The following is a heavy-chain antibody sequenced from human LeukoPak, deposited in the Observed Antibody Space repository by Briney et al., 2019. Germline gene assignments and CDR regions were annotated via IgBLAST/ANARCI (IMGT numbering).Heavy chain of an antibody. D-gene: IGHD3-3*01. J-gene: IGHJ4*02. Sequence: PGGSLRLSCAASEFTFSSYSINWVRQAPGKGLEWVSYISSSSSNIYYADSVKGRFTISRDNAKNSLYLQMNSLRAEDTAVYYCAREVRGADDFWSGPQVGYFDYWGQGTLVTVSS. CDR1: EFTFSSYS. V-gene: IGHV3-48*04. CDR3: AREVRGADDFWSGPQVGYFDY. CDR2: ISSSSSNI.